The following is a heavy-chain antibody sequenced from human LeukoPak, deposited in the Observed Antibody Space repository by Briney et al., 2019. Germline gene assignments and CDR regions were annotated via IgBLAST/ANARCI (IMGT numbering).Heavy chain of an antibody. J-gene: IGHJ5*02. V-gene: IGHV1-69*13. D-gene: IGHD3-22*01. Sequence: ASVKVSCKASGGTFSSYAISWVRQAPGQGLEWMGGIIPIFGTANYAQKFQGRVTITADESTSTAYMELSSLRSEDTAVYYCARDYYDSRGYYIVVYNWFDPWGQGTQVTVSS. CDR2: IIPIFGTA. CDR1: GGTFSSYA. CDR3: ARDYYDSRGYYIVVYNWFDP.